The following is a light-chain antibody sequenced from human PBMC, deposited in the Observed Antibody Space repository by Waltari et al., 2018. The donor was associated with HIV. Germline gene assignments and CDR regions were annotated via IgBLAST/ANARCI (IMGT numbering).Light chain of an antibody. V-gene: IGLV2-18*02. CDR1: SSDIGAYNR. CDR2: EVT. J-gene: IGLJ3*02. CDR3: SSYTTSSTWV. Sequence: QSALTQPPSVSGSLGQSVTISCTAPSSDIGAYNRVSWYQQSPGTAPKLRIYEVTHRPSGVPVRFSGSKSGNTASLTISGLQADDEADYYCSSYTTSSTWVFGGGTKLTVL.